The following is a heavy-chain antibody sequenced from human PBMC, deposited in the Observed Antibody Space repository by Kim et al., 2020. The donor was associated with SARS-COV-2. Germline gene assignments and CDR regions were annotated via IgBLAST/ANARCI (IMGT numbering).Heavy chain of an antibody. D-gene: IGHD2-2*02. V-gene: IGHV1-69*13. CDR1: GGTFSSYA. CDR3: ARSYCSSTSCYINYYYGMDV. Sequence: SVKVSCKASGGTFSSYAISWVRQAPGQGLEWMGWIIPFFGTANYAQKFQGRVTITADESTSTAYMELSSLRSEDTAVYYCARSYCSSTSCYINYYYGMDVWGQGTTVTVSS. J-gene: IGHJ6*02. CDR2: IIPFFGTA.